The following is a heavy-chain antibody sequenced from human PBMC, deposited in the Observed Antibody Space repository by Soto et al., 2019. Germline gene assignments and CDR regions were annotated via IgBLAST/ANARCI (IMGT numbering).Heavy chain of an antibody. Sequence: PGESLKISCKGSGYSFTSYWIGWVRQMPGKGLEWMGIIYPGDSDTRYSPSFQGQVTISADKSFRTAYLQWSSLKASDTAMYYCARRLYSGSYYRYYYGLDVWGQGTTVTVSS. CDR3: ARRLYSGSYYRYYYGLDV. CDR1: GYSFTSYW. CDR2: IYPGDSDT. J-gene: IGHJ6*02. D-gene: IGHD1-26*01. V-gene: IGHV5-51*01.